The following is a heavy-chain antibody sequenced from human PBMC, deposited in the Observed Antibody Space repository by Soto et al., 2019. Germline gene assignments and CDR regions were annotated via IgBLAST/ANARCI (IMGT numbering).Heavy chain of an antibody. V-gene: IGHV3-30*02. D-gene: IGHD2-21*02. Sequence: GGSLRLSCAASGFTFSSYGMHWVRQAPGKGLEWVAVIWYDGSNKYYADSVKGRFTISRDNSKNTLYLQMNSRRAEDTAVYYFAKGPPPPAYCGGDCSIRKGYYSYGMDVWGQGTTVTVSS. CDR3: AKGPPPPAYCGGDCSIRKGYYSYGMDV. CDR2: IWYDGSNK. CDR1: GFTFSSYG. J-gene: IGHJ6*02.